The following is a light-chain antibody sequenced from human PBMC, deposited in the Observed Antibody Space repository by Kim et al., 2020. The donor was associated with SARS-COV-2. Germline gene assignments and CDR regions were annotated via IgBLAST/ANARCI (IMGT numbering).Light chain of an antibody. J-gene: IGKJ2*01. CDR1: QSVSRN. V-gene: IGKV3-15*01. Sequence: VSPGESAPRSCKARQSVSRNLAWYQQKPRQAPRLLIYGTSTRATGIPARFSGSGSGTEFTLTISSLQSEYFAVYYCQQYNNWPYTFGQGTKLEI. CDR3: QQYNNWPYT. CDR2: GTS.